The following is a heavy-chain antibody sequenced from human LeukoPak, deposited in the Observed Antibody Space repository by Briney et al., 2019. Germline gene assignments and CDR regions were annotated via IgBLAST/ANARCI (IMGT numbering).Heavy chain of an antibody. J-gene: IGHJ3*02. Sequence: NPGGSLRLSCAASGFTFSSYGMHWVRQAPGKGLEWVSSISSSSSYIYYADSVKGRFTISRDNAKNSLYLQMNSLRAEDTAVYYCARDTDSSGYYLFAFDIWGQGTMVTVSS. D-gene: IGHD3-22*01. V-gene: IGHV3-21*01. CDR2: ISSSSSYI. CDR3: ARDTDSSGYYLFAFDI. CDR1: GFTFSSYG.